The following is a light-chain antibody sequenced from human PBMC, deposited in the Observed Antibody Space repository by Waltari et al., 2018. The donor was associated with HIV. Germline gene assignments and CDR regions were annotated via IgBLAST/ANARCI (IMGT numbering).Light chain of an antibody. CDR1: ALPKQY. CDR3: QSPDSSGPWV. CDR2: KDT. Sequence: SYELPQPPSVSVSPGQTARITCSGAALPKQYAYWYQQKPGQAPVLVIYKDTERPSGIPERFSGSSSGTTVTLTISGVQAEDEADYYCQSPDSSGPWVFGGGTKLTVL. J-gene: IGLJ3*02. V-gene: IGLV3-25*03.